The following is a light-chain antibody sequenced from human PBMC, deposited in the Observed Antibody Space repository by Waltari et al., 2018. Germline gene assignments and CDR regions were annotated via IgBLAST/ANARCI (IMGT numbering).Light chain of an antibody. Sequence: QSALTQPASVSDSPGQSITISCSGTDSDVGAYDFVSWYQQHPGKAPHLIIYEVSNRPSGISNRFSASKSGNTASLTISGLQAEDEADYYCISYTTSSAPGVFGTGTRVTVL. CDR1: DSDVGAYDF. J-gene: IGLJ1*01. CDR3: ISYTTSSAPGV. V-gene: IGLV2-14*01. CDR2: EVS.